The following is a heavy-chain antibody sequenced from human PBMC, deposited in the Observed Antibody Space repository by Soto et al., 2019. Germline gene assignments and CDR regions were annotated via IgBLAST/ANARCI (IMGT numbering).Heavy chain of an antibody. V-gene: IGHV3-23*01. CDR3: VVGYGDYVYPFNI. J-gene: IGHJ3*02. CDR1: GFTFSSYA. CDR2: ITGSGSST. Sequence: EVQLLDSGGGLVQPGGSLRLSCAASGFTFSSYAMNWVRQAPGKGLEGVSAITGSGSSTDYADSVKGGFTMSRDNSNNTLHLQMICLRAYDAAVYYCVVGYGDYVYPFNILSQGSMVTVS. D-gene: IGHD4-17*01.